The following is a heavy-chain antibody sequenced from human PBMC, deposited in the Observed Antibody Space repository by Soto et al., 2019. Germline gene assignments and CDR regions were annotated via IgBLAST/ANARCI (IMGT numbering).Heavy chain of an antibody. J-gene: IGHJ4*02. CDR2: INPSGST. Sequence: GASVKVSCKASGYTFTSYYMHWVRQAPGQGLEWMGIINPSGSTSYAQKFQGRVTMTRDTSTSTVYMELSSLRSEDTAVYYCARMYCSGGRSYSIDYWGQGTLVTLSS. V-gene: IGHV1-46*03. CDR1: GYTFTSYY. CDR3: ARMYCSGGRSYSIDY. D-gene: IGHD2-15*01.